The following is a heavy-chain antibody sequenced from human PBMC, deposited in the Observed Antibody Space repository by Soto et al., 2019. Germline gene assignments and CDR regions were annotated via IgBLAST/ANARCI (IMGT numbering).Heavy chain of an antibody. CDR1: GYSFTTYW. V-gene: IGHV5-51*01. D-gene: IGHD2-21*01. CDR3: ARQVDRVVAPFDY. Sequence: VESLKISCKASGYSFTTYWIGWVLQMPGKGLEWMGIIYPGDSDTRYSPSFQGQVTISADKSISTAYLQWSSLKASDTAMYYCARQVDRVVAPFDYWGQGSLVTLSS. J-gene: IGHJ4*02. CDR2: IYPGDSDT.